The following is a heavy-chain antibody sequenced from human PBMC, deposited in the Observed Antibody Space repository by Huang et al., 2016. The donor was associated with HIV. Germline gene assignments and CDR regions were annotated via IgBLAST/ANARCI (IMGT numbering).Heavy chain of an antibody. Sequence: EVQLVESGGGLVQPGRSLRLSCAASGFTFDDDAMLWVRQAAWEGLEGGSGISWNSGSIGYADSVKGRFTSSRDNAKNSLYLQMNSLRAEDTALYYCAKDIKPTLYYGMDVRGQGTTVTVSS. CDR2: ISWNSGSI. CDR1: GFTFDDDA. V-gene: IGHV3-9*01. CDR3: AKDIKPTLYYGMDV. J-gene: IGHJ6*02.